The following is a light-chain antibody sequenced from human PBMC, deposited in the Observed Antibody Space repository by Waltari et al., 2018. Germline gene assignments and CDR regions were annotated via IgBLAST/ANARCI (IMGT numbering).Light chain of an antibody. Sequence: DIVLTQSPGTLSLSPGERATLSCRASQSVTSAYLAWYQQKPGQAPRLLSYGASSRATGIPDRFSGSGSGTDFTLTISRLEPEDFAFYYCQQYGNSPGTFGPGTKVEIE. CDR2: GAS. CDR3: QQYGNSPGT. J-gene: IGKJ3*01. CDR1: QSVTSAY. V-gene: IGKV3-20*01.